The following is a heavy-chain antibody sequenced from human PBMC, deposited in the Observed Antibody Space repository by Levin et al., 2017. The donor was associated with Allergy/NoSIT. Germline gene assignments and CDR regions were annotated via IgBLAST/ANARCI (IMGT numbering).Heavy chain of an antibody. CDR3: AREGVAVAKYYFDY. V-gene: IGHV3-48*01. J-gene: IGHJ4*02. Sequence: PGGSLRLSCAASGFTFSSYSMNWVRQAPGKGLEWVSYISSSSSTIYYADSVKGRFTISRDNAKNSLYLQMNSLRAEDTAVYYCAREGVAVAKYYFDYWGQGTLVTVSS. CDR1: GFTFSSYS. D-gene: IGHD6-19*01. CDR2: ISSSSSTI.